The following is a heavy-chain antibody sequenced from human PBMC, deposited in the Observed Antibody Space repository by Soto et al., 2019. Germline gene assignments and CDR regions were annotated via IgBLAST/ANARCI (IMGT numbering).Heavy chain of an antibody. V-gene: IGHV4-39*01. CDR2: IYYNGTT. CDR3: ARGERAAGTDCSFAN. J-gene: IGHJ4*02. D-gene: IGHD6-13*01. Sequence: SQDWSVTSTVSAGSFSPNRFHGGCIRQQTGKRLEWIGIIYYNGTTYYSPSLKSRVTISVDTSKNQFSLKLSSVTAADTAVYYCARGERAAGTDCSFANLGQGTLVT. CDR1: AGSFSPNRFH.